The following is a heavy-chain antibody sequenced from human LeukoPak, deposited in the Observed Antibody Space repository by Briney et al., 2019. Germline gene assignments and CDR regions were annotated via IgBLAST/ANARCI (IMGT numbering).Heavy chain of an antibody. Sequence: GGSLRLSCAASGFTFSSYAMHWVRQAPGKGLEWVAVISYDGSNKYYADSVKGRFTISRDNSKNTLYLQMNSLRAEDTAVYYCARGATYDYWGQGTLVTVST. V-gene: IGHV3-30*04. CDR2: ISYDGSNK. J-gene: IGHJ4*02. CDR3: ARGATYDY. CDR1: GFTFSSYA. D-gene: IGHD3-10*01.